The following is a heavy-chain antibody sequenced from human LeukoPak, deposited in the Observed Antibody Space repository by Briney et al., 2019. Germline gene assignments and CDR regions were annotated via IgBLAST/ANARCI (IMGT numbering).Heavy chain of an antibody. D-gene: IGHD1-26*01. Sequence: PGGSLRLSCAASGFTFSNFGLNWVRQAPGKGLEWVAFISDNGRRTYYLESVEGLFTISRDDSKNTLYLQMNSLRVEDTAVYYCARDNSGSYYGSDAFDIWGQGTMDTVSS. CDR2: ISDNGRRT. CDR3: ARDNSGSYYGSDAFDI. J-gene: IGHJ3*02. CDR1: GFTFSNFG. V-gene: IGHV3-33*08.